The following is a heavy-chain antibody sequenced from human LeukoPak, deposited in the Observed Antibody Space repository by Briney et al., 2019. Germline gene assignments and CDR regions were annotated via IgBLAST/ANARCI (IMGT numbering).Heavy chain of an antibody. Sequence: GGSLRLSCAASGFTFSSYDMHWVRQAPGKGLEWVAVISYDGDNKYYAYSVKGRFTISRDNSKNTLYLQMNSLRAEDTAVYYCARVMAAQESYVDYWGQGTLVTVSS. CDR1: GFTFSSYD. CDR3: ARVMAAQESYVDY. J-gene: IGHJ4*02. V-gene: IGHV3-30*03. D-gene: IGHD5-24*01. CDR2: ISYDGDNK.